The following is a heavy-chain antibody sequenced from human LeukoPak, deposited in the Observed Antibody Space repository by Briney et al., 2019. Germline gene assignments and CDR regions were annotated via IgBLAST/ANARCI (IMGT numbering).Heavy chain of an antibody. CDR3: ARHKDYYYSYMDV. V-gene: IGHV4-34*01. J-gene: IGHJ6*03. CDR1: GGSFSGYY. CDR2: INHSGST. Sequence: ETLSLTCAVYGGSFSGYYWSWIRQPPGKGLEWIGEINHSGSTNYNPSLTSRVTISVDTSKNQFSLKLSSVTAADTAVYYCARHKDYYYSYMDVWGKGTTVTISS.